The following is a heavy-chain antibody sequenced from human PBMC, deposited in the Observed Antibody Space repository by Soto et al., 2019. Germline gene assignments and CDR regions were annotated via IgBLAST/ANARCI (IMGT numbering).Heavy chain of an antibody. J-gene: IGHJ5*02. D-gene: IGHD3-16*02. CDR1: GGTFSSYA. V-gene: IGHV1-2*02. Sequence: QVQLVQSGAEVKKPGSSVKVSCKASGGTFSSYAISWVRQAPGQGLEWMGGIIPNSGGTNYAQKFQGRVTMTRDTSISTAYMELSRLRSDDTAVYYCARSYRRGRTNWFDPWGQGTLVTVSS. CDR2: IIPNSGGT. CDR3: ARSYRRGRTNWFDP.